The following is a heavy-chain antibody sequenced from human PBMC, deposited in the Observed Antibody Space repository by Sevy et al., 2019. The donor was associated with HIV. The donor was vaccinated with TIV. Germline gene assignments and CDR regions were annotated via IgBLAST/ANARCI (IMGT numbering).Heavy chain of an antibody. CDR3: AKSYCSGGSCYSGVYYYYMDV. J-gene: IGHJ6*03. D-gene: IGHD2-15*01. Sequence: GGSLRLSCAASGFTFDDYTMHWVRQAPGKGLEWVSLISWDGGSTYYADSVKGRFTISRDNSKNSLYLQMNSLRTEDTALYYCAKSYCSGGSCYSGVYYYYMDVWGKGTTVTVS. V-gene: IGHV3-43*01. CDR2: ISWDGGST. CDR1: GFTFDDYT.